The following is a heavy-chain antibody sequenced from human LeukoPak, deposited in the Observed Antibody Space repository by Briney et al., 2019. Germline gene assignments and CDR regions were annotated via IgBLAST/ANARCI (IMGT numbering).Heavy chain of an antibody. CDR3: AKAVVAASPFYDGMDV. J-gene: IGHJ6*02. CDR1: GFTFSSYD. D-gene: IGHD2-15*01. CDR2: ISGSGGST. Sequence: GGSLRLSCEPSGFTFSSYDMNWVRQAPGKGLEWVSVISGSGGSTYYADSVKGRFTISRDRSKNTLYLQMNSLRAEDTAVYYCAKAVVAASPFYDGMDVRGQGTTVTVSS. V-gene: IGHV3-23*01.